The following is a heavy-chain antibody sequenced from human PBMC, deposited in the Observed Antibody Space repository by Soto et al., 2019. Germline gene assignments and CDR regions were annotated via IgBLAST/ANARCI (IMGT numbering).Heavy chain of an antibody. CDR2: IYYSGST. D-gene: IGHD3-10*01. V-gene: IGHV4-59*01. CDR1: GGSISSYY. Sequence: QVQLQESGPGLVKPSETLSRTCTVSGGSISSYYWSWIRQPPGKGLGWIGYIYYSGSTNYNPSLKSRVTISVDTSKNQFSLKLSSVTAADTAVYYCARRGGSGSYSYYYYYYMDVWGKGTTVTVSS. J-gene: IGHJ6*03. CDR3: ARRGGSGSYSYYYYYYMDV.